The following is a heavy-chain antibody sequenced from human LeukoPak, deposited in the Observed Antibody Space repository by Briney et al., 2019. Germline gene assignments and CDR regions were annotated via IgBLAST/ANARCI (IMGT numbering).Heavy chain of an antibody. J-gene: IGHJ4*02. V-gene: IGHV4-59*01. D-gene: IGHD5-12*01. CDR1: GGSITSYS. CDR2: IYYSGST. CDR3: ARVFSGGYDPFDY. Sequence: SETLSLTCNVSGGSITSYSWTWIRQPPGKGLEWIGYIYYSGSTNYNPSLKSRVAMSIDTSKNQFSLNLSSVSAADTAVYYCARVFSGGYDPFDYWGQGTLVTVSS.